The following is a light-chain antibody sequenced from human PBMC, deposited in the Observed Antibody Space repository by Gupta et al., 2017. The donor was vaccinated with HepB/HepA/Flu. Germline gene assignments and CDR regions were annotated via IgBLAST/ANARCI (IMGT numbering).Light chain of an antibody. J-gene: IGLJ2*01. CDR3: QAWDSATAEVV. Sequence: SYELTQPPSVSVSRGQPAIIPCPGDKLQYQYVSWYQQKPGQSPVVVIYEDKKRPSGIPERFSGSNSGNTATLTISGAQAIDEADYYCQAWDSATAEVVFGGGTKLAVL. V-gene: IGLV3-1*01. CDR1: KLQYQY. CDR2: EDK.